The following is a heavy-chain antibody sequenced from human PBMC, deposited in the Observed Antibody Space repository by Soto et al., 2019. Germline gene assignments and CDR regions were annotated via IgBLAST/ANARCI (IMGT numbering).Heavy chain of an antibody. J-gene: IGHJ6*03. Sequence: ASVKVSCKASGGTFSSYTISWVRQAPGQGLEWMGRIIPILGIANYAQKFQGRVTITADKSTSTAYMELSSLRSEDTAVYYCARNRAARSPMYYYYMDVWGKGTTVNVSS. V-gene: IGHV1-69*02. CDR2: IIPILGIA. CDR3: ARNRAARSPMYYYYMDV. CDR1: GGTFSSYT. D-gene: IGHD6-6*01.